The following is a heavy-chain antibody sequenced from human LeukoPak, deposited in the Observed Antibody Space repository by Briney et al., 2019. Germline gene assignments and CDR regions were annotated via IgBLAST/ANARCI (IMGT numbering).Heavy chain of an antibody. D-gene: IGHD4-17*01. CDR2: ISSNGGST. CDR3: ARATTVTTSPFDY. CDR1: GFTFSSYA. J-gene: IGHJ4*02. V-gene: IGHV3-64*01. Sequence: GGSLRLSRAASGFTFSSYAMHWVRQAPGKGLEYVSAISSNGGSTYYANSVKGRFTISRDNSKNTLYLQMGSLRAEDMAVYYCARATTVTTSPFDYWGQGTLVTVSS.